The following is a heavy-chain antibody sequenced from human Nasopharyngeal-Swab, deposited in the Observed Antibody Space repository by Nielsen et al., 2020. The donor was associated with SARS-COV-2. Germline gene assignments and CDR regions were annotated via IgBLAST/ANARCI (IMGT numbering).Heavy chain of an antibody. CDR1: GFTFSSYS. Sequence: GGSLRLSCAASGFTFSSYSMNWVRQAPGKGLEWVSSISSSSSYIYYADSVKGRFTISRDNAKNSLYLQMNSLRAEDTAVYYCAKGPLRVVVVAATADYWGQGTLVTVSS. CDR2: ISSSSSYI. D-gene: IGHD2-15*01. J-gene: IGHJ4*02. V-gene: IGHV3-21*04. CDR3: AKGPLRVVVVAATADY.